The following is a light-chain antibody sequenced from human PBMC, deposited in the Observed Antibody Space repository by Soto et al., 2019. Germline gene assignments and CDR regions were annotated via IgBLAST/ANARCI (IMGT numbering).Light chain of an antibody. CDR3: TSYTSTSPYV. CDR2: EVT. J-gene: IGLJ1*01. Sequence: LTQPASVSGSPGQSITISYTGTSSDVGTYNYVSWYQHHPGKAPKLMIYEVTNRPSGVSNRFSGSESGNTAPLTISGLQAEDEADYYCTSYTSTSPYVFGPGTKVTVL. V-gene: IGLV2-14*01. CDR1: SSDVGTYNY.